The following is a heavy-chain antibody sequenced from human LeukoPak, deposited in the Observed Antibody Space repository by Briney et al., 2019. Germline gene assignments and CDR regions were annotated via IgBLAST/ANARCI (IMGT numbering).Heavy chain of an antibody. CDR2: ISGSGGST. Sequence: PGGSLRLSCAASGFTFSSYGMSWVRQAPGKGLEWVSAISGSGGSTYYADSVKGRITISRDNLKNTLYLQMNSLRAEDTAVYYCAKDGGVWFGESNDYWGQGTLVTVSS. CDR1: GFTFSSYG. J-gene: IGHJ4*02. V-gene: IGHV3-23*01. D-gene: IGHD3-10*01. CDR3: AKDGGVWFGESNDY.